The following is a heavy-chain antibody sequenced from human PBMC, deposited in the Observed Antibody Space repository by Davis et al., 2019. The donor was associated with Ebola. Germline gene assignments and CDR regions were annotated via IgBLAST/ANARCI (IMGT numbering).Heavy chain of an antibody. CDR1: GGSISSYY. CDR3: ARETPTVVTSNFDY. J-gene: IGHJ4*02. Sequence: SETLSLTCTVSGGSISSYYWSWIRQPPGKGLEWIGYIYYSGSTNYNPSLKSRVTISVDTSKNQFSLKLSSVTAADTAVYYCARETPTVVTSNFDYWGQGTLVTVSS. CDR2: IYYSGST. V-gene: IGHV4-59*01. D-gene: IGHD4-23*01.